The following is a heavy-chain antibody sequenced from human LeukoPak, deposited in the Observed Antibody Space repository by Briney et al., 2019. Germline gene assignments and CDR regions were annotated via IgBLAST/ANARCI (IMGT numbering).Heavy chain of an antibody. CDR3: AKDFFPKTSVYYFDS. CDR1: GFTFSSYG. CDR2: VSYDGGSK. V-gene: IGHV3-30*18. Sequence: PGGSLRLSCEASGFTFSSYGMHWVRQAPGKGLEWVAVVSYDGGSKHYQDSVNGRFTISRDNSKNTLYLQMNSLRAEDTAVYYCAKDFFPKTSVYYFDSWGQGTLVTVSS. J-gene: IGHJ4*02. D-gene: IGHD3-16*01.